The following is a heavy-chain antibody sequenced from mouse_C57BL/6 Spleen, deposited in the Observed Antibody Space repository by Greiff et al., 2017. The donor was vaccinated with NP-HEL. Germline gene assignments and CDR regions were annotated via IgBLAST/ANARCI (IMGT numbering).Heavy chain of an antibody. CDR2: IDPSDSNT. CDR3: ARDDYSNYGVDY. D-gene: IGHD2-5*01. J-gene: IGHJ4*01. V-gene: IGHV1-69*01. CDR1: GYTFTSYW. Sequence: VQLQQSGAELVMPGASVKLSCKASGYTFTSYWMHWVKQRPGQGLEWIGEIDPSDSNTNYNQKFKGKSTLTVDKSSSTAYMQLSSLTSEDSAVYYCARDDYSNYGVDYWGQGTSVTVSS.